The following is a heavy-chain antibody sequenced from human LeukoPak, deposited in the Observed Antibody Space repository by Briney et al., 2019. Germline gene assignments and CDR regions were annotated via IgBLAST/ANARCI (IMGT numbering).Heavy chain of an antibody. CDR2: INDNGDTT. D-gene: IGHD6-25*01. CDR3: AKKLGGSPGVFFDY. Sequence: GGSLRLSRAPSGFIFTIYAMSRVRQAPGKGLQWVSDINDNGDTTFYADSVKGRFTISRDKSKNTLYLQMNSLRADDTAVYFCAKKLGGSPGVFFDYWGQGTLVTVSS. V-gene: IGHV3-23*01. J-gene: IGHJ4*02. CDR1: GFIFTIYA.